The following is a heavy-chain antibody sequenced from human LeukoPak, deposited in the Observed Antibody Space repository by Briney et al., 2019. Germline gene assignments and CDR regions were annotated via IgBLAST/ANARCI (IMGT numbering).Heavy chain of an antibody. Sequence: SETLSLTCTVSGGPISSSSYYWGWIRQPPGKGLEWIGSIYYSGSTYYNPSLKSRVTISVDTSKNQFSLKLSSVTAADTAVYYCASLPRIAARPRQIDYWGQGTLVTVSS. CDR1: GGPISSSSYY. D-gene: IGHD6-6*01. J-gene: IGHJ4*02. V-gene: IGHV4-39*01. CDR3: ASLPRIAARPRQIDY. CDR2: IYYSGST.